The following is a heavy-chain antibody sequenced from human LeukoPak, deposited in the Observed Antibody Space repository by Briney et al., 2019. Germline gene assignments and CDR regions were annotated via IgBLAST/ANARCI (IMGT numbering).Heavy chain of an antibody. CDR2: IYYSGST. J-gene: IGHJ6*03. CDR1: GGSISSSSYY. CDR3: ARDYYSYGYAYYYYYMDV. D-gene: IGHD5-18*01. V-gene: IGHV4-39*07. Sequence: SETLSLTCTVSGGSISSSSYYWGWIRQPPGKGLEWIGSIYYSGSTYYNPSLKSRVTISVDTSKNQFSLKLSSVTAADTAVYYCARDYYSYGYAYYYYYMDVWGKGTTVTVSS.